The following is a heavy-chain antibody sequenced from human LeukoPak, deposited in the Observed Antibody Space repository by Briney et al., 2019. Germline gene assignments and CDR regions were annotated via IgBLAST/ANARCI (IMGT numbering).Heavy chain of an antibody. CDR2: IIPILGIA. Sequence: GASVKVSCKASGGTFSSYAISWVRQAPGQGLEWMGRIIPILGIANYAQKFQGRVTITADKSTSTAYMELSSLRSEDTAVYYCARETYYDSSGIDAFGIWGQGTMVTVSS. CDR3: ARETYYDSSGIDAFGI. D-gene: IGHD3-22*01. CDR1: GGTFSSYA. J-gene: IGHJ3*02. V-gene: IGHV1-69*04.